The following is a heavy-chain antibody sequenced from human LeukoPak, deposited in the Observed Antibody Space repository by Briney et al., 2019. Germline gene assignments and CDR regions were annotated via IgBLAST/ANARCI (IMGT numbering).Heavy chain of an antibody. CDR1: GGSISSSSYY. D-gene: IGHD6-19*01. V-gene: IGHV4-39*01. CDR2: IYYSGST. Sequence: PSETLSLTCTVSGGSISSSSYYWGWIRQPPGKGLEWIGSIYYSGSTYYNPSLKSRVTISVDTSKNQFCLKLRSVTAADTAVYYCARRGGIAVHWGQGTLVTVSS. J-gene: IGHJ4*02. CDR3: ARRGGIAVH.